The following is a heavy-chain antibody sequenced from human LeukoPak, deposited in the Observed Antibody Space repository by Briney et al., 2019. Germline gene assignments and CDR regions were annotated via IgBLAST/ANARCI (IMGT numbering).Heavy chain of an antibody. Sequence: SETLSLTCTVSGGSMSSYYWSWIRRPPGKGLEWIGYIFYSGSTNYNPSLKSRVTVSVDTSKNQFSLKLGSVTAADTAVYYCARQPYMLGAFYFDSWGQGALVTVSS. J-gene: IGHJ4*02. D-gene: IGHD1-26*01. CDR2: IFYSGST. CDR3: ARQPYMLGAFYFDS. V-gene: IGHV4-59*08. CDR1: GGSMSSYY.